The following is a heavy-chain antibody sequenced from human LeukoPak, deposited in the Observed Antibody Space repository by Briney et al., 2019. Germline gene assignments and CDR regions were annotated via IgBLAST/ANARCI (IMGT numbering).Heavy chain of an antibody. Sequence: GGSLRLSCAASGFAFSSYAMSWVRQAPGKGLEWVSAISGSGGSTYYADSVKGRFTISRDNAKNSLYLQMNSLRAEDTALYHCARDLFAASARPDFYGDYDHYYYGMDVWGQGTTVTVSS. CDR1: GFAFSSYA. CDR3: ARDLFAASARPDFYGDYDHYYYGMDV. V-gene: IGHV3-23*01. CDR2: ISGSGGST. J-gene: IGHJ6*02. D-gene: IGHD4-17*01.